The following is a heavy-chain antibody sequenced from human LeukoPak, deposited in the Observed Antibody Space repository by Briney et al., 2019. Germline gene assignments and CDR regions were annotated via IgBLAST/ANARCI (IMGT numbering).Heavy chain of an antibody. Sequence: SVKVSCKASGGTFSSYAINWVRQAPGQGLEWMGRIIPILDTPNYAQKFQGRVTITADKSTSTAYMELSSLRSEDTAVYYCAREITIFGVVTANYGMDVWGQGTTVTVSS. CDR2: IIPILDTP. CDR3: AREITIFGVVTANYGMDV. D-gene: IGHD3-3*01. CDR1: GGTFSSYA. V-gene: IGHV1-69*04. J-gene: IGHJ6*02.